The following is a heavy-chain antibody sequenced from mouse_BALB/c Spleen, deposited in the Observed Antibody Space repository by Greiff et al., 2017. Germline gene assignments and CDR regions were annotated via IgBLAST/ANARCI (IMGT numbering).Heavy chain of an antibody. D-gene: IGHD2-1*01. CDR3: ARPYGNYDYAMDY. J-gene: IGHJ4*01. CDR1: GFTFSSYA. Sequence: EVHLVESGGGLVKPGGSLKLSCAASGFTFSSYAMSWVRQTPEKRLEWVASISSGGSTYYPDSVKGRFTISRDNAKNTLYLQMSSLKSEDTAMYYCARPYGNYDYAMDYWGQGTSVTVSS. V-gene: IGHV5-6-5*01. CDR2: ISSGGST.